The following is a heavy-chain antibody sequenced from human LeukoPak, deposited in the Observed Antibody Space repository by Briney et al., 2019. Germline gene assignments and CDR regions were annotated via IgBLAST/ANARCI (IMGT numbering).Heavy chain of an antibody. V-gene: IGHV1-24*01. J-gene: IGHJ6*02. D-gene: IGHD6-13*01. CDR3: ATVASSSWRRSYYYYGMDV. CDR2: FDPEDGET. CDR1: GYTLTELS. Sequence: ASVKVSCTVSGYTLTELSMHWVRQAPGKGLEWMGGFDPEDGETIYAQKFQGRVTMTEDTSTDTAYMELSSLRSEDTAVYYCATVASSSWRRSYYYYGMDVWGQGTTVTVSS.